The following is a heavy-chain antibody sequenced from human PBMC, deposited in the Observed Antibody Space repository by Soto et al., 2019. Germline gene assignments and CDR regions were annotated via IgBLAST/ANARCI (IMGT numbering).Heavy chain of an antibody. Sequence: QVQLVQSGAEVKKPGSSVKVSCKASGGTFSSYAISWVRQAPGQGLEWMGGIIPIFGTANYAQKFQGRVTITADESTSTAYMELSSLRSEDTAVYYCAQFGGTTIVVVPAAIWDAFDIWGQGTMVTVSS. V-gene: IGHV1-69*01. D-gene: IGHD2-2*01. CDR2: IIPIFGTA. CDR1: GGTFSSYA. J-gene: IGHJ3*02. CDR3: AQFGGTTIVVVPAAIWDAFDI.